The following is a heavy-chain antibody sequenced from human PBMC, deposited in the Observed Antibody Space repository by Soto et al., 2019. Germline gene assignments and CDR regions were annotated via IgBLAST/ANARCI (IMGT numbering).Heavy chain of an antibody. J-gene: IGHJ6*02. CDR2: ISGYNGNT. Sequence: QVQLVQSGAEVKKPGASMTVSCKTSGYTFSNYGINWVRQAPGQGLEWIGWISGYNGNTNYAQTVQGRVTMTTDTSTGTVYMELRSLKSADTAIYYCSRFIMVGGWFDPNYYHGMDVWGQGTTVTVSS. CDR3: SRFIMVGGWFDPNYYHGMDV. CDR1: GYTFSNYG. D-gene: IGHD6-19*01. V-gene: IGHV1-18*01.